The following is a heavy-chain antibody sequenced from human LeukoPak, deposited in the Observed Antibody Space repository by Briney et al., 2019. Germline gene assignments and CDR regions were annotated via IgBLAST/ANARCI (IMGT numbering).Heavy chain of an antibody. Sequence: GGSLRLSCAASGFTFSSYSMNWVRQAPGKGLEWVSSISSSSSYIYYADSVKGRFTISRDSAKNSLYLQMNSLRAEDTAVYYCARDSSDGYNSNWGQGTLVTVSS. CDR3: ARDSSDGYNSN. V-gene: IGHV3-21*01. CDR1: GFTFSSYS. J-gene: IGHJ4*02. CDR2: ISSSSSYI. D-gene: IGHD5-24*01.